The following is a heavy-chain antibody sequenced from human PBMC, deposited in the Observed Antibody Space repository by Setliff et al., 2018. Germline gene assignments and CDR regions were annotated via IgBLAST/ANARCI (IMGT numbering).Heavy chain of an antibody. Sequence: PSETLSLTCTVSGGSISSGTYYWSWIRQPAGKGLEWIGRLHTSGSIDYNPSLKSRVTILVDTSKNQFSLRLRSVTAADTAVYFCARDNTMVGATDYWGLGTLVTVSS. J-gene: IGHJ4*02. CDR1: GGSISSGTYY. V-gene: IGHV4-61*02. D-gene: IGHD1-26*01. CDR2: LHTSGSI. CDR3: ARDNTMVGATDY.